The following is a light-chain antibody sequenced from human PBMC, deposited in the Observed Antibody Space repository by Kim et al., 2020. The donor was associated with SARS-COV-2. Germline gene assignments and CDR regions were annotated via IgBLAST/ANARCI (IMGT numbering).Light chain of an antibody. Sequence: DIQMTQSPSSLSVSVGDRVTITCRASQSISNYLNWYQQKPGRAPKLLIYEASSLQSGVPSRFSGSGSGTDFTLTISNLQPEDFATYYCQQSYNFPYSFGQGTKLEIK. CDR2: EAS. CDR1: QSISNY. CDR3: QQSYNFPYS. V-gene: IGKV1-39*01. J-gene: IGKJ2*03.